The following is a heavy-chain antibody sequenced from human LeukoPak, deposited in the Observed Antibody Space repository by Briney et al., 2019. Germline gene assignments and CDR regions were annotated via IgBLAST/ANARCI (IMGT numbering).Heavy chain of an antibody. CDR1: GFTFSSYG. D-gene: IGHD1-14*01. J-gene: IGHJ4*02. CDR3: ARDVDTTGYFDY. CDR2: IRYDGSNK. V-gene: IGHV3-30*02. Sequence: GGSLRLSCAASGFTFSSYGMHWVRQAPGKGLEWVAFIRYDGSNKYYADSVKGRFTISRDNSKNTLYLQMNSLRAEDTAVYYCARDVDTTGYFDYWGQGTLVTVSS.